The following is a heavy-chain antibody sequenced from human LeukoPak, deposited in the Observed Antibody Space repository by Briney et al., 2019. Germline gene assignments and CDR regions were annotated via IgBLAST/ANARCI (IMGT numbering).Heavy chain of an antibody. D-gene: IGHD2/OR15-2a*01. V-gene: IGHV1-3*01. CDR3: ARDTFGTSRPIEY. Sequence: ASVKVSCKASGYTFSSYVMHWVRQAPGQSLEWMGWINARNGNAEYAQKFQGRVTITRDTSASTAYMELNSLRSEDTAVYYCARDTFGTSRPIEYWGQGTLVTASS. J-gene: IGHJ4*02. CDR1: GYTFSSYV. CDR2: INARNGNA.